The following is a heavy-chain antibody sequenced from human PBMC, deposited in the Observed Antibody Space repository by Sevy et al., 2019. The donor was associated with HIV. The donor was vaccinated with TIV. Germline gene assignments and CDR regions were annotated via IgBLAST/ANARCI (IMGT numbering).Heavy chain of an antibody. Sequence: ASVKVSCKASGYTFTTYPIGWVRQAPGQGLEWMGWISTYSGETRDAQKFQGRATMTTDTSTSTAYLERRSLRSDDTGVYYCASDSDGSGHYYADYFDYWGQGTLVTVSS. CDR2: ISTYSGET. V-gene: IGHV1-18*01. CDR1: GYTFTTYP. J-gene: IGHJ4*02. CDR3: ASDSDGSGHYYADYFDY. D-gene: IGHD3-22*01.